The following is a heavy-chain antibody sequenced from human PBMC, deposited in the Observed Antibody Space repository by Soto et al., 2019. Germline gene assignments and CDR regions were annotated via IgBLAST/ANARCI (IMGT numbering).Heavy chain of an antibody. CDR3: ARAGSSWPYYFDY. CDR1: GGSVSSGSYY. CDR2: IYYSGST. V-gene: IGHV4-61*01. D-gene: IGHD6-13*01. Sequence: SETLSLTCTVSGGSVSSGSYYRSWIRQPPGKGLEWIGYIYYSGSTNYNPSLKSRVTISVDTSKNQLSLKLSSVTAADTAVYYCARAGSSWPYYFDYWGQGTLVTVSS. J-gene: IGHJ4*02.